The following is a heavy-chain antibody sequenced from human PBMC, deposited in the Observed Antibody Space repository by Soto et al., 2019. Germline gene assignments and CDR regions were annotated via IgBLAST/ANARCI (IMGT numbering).Heavy chain of an antibody. CDR3: AHRQVLSSSGEWYFDL. V-gene: IGHV2-5*02. D-gene: IGHD6-6*01. CDR1: GFSLSTSGVG. CDR2: IYWDDDK. J-gene: IGHJ2*01. Sequence: QITLKESGPTLVKPTQTLTLTCTFSGFSLSTSGVGVGWIRQPPGKALEWLALIYWDDDKRYSPSLKSRLTITKDTSKNQVVLTMTNIDPVDTATYYCAHRQVLSSSGEWYFDLWGRGTLVTVSS.